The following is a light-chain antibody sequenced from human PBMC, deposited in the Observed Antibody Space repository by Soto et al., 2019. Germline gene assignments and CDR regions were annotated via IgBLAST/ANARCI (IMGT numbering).Light chain of an antibody. Sequence: QSVLAQPRSVSGSPGQSVTISCTGTSSDVGGYNYVSWYQQLPGKAPKLMIYDVTKRPSGVPDRFSGSKSGNTASLTISGLQAEDEADYYCCSYAGTYIFVFAAGTKVTVL. CDR3: CSYAGTYIFV. J-gene: IGLJ1*01. CDR1: SSDVGGYNY. V-gene: IGLV2-11*01. CDR2: DVT.